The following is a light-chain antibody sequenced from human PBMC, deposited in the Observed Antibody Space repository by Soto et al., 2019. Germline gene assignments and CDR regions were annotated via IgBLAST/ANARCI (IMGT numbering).Light chain of an antibody. CDR1: QRVSSSL. V-gene: IGKV3-20*01. J-gene: IGKJ3*01. CDR3: QQYGSSPALFT. CDR2: AAS. Sequence: EIVLTQSPGTLSLSPGERATLSCRASQRVSSSLLAWYQQKPGQAPRPLISAASSRATGIPDRFSGSGSGTDFTLTISSLEPEDFAVYYCQQYGSSPALFTFGPGTKVDIK.